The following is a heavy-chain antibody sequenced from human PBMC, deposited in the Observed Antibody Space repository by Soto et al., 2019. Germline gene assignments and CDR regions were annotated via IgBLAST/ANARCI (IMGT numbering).Heavy chain of an antibody. J-gene: IGHJ6*02. D-gene: IGHD1-1*01. Sequence: QVQLVESGGGLVKPGGSLRLSCAASGFTFSDCYMSWIRQAPGKGLEWVSDISSSGSTKYYADSVKGRFTISRDNDKNSLYLQMNSLRAEDTAVYYWARVNGYYYDGMDVWGQGTTVTVSS. CDR1: GFTFSDCY. V-gene: IGHV3-11*01. CDR3: ARVNGYYYDGMDV. CDR2: ISSSGSTK.